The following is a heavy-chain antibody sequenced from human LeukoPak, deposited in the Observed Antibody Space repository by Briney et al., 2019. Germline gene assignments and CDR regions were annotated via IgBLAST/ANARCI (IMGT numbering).Heavy chain of an antibody. CDR2: PSSSSSTI. CDR3: ARDGGGSLNFDY. CDR1: GFTFSSYS. Sequence: GGSLRLSCAASGFTFSSYSMNWVRQAPGKGLEWVSYPSSSSSTIYYADSVKGRFTISRDNAKNSVYLQMNSLRAEDTAVYYCARDGGGSLNFDYWGQGTLVTVSS. D-gene: IGHD1-26*01. J-gene: IGHJ4*02. V-gene: IGHV3-48*01.